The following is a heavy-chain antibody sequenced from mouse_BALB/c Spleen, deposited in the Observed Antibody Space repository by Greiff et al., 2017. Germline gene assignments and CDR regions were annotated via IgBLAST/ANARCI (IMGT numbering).Heavy chain of an antibody. Sequence: LQQPGSELVRPGASVKLSCKASGYTFTSYWMHWVKQRPGQGLEWIGNIYPGSGSTNYDEKFKSKATLTVDTSSSTAYMQLSSLTSEDSAVYYCTRCYGSLYFFDYWGQGTTLTVSS. CDR1: GYTFTSYW. V-gene: IGHV1S22*01. CDR2: IYPGSGST. D-gene: IGHD1-1*01. J-gene: IGHJ2*01. CDR3: TRCYGSLYFFDY.